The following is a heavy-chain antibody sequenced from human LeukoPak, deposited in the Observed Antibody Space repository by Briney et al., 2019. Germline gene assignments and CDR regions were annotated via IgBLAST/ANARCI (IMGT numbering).Heavy chain of an antibody. Sequence: GASVKVSCKASGYTFTSYAMHWVRQAPGQRLEWMGWINAGNGNTKYSQEFQGRVTITRDTSASTAYMELSSLRSEDMAVYYCARGGFAYYYGSGSHAAPLAFDYWGQGTLVTVSS. V-gene: IGHV1-3*03. CDR3: ARGGFAYYYGSGSHAAPLAFDY. CDR1: GYTFTSYA. CDR2: INAGNGNT. D-gene: IGHD3-10*01. J-gene: IGHJ4*02.